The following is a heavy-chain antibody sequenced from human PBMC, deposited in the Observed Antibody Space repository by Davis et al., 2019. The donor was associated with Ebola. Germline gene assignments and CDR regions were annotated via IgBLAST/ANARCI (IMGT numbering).Heavy chain of an antibody. V-gene: IGHV1-69*13. J-gene: IGHJ4*02. CDR1: GYTFTSYG. Sequence: SVKVSCKASGYTFTSYGISWVRQAPGQGLEWMGGIIPIFGTANYAQKFQGRVTITADESTSTAYMELSSLRSEDTAVYYCARVGELGEFDYWGQGTLVTVSS. CDR3: ARVGELGEFDY. CDR2: IIPIFGTA. D-gene: IGHD3-16*01.